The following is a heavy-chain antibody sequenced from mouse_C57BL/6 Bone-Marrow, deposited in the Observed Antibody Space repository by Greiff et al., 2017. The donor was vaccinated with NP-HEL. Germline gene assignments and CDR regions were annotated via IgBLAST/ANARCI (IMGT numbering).Heavy chain of an antibody. CDR3: AREGFYGKRNFDV. CDR2: IDPSDSYT. CDR1: GYTFTSYW. D-gene: IGHD2-1*01. J-gene: IGHJ1*03. V-gene: IGHV1-50*01. Sequence: QVQLQQPGAELVKPGASVKLSCKASGYTFTSYWMQWVKQRPGQGLEWIGEIDPSDSYTNYNQKFKGKATLTVDTSSSTAYMQLSSLTSEDSAVYYCAREGFYGKRNFDVWGTGTTVTVSS.